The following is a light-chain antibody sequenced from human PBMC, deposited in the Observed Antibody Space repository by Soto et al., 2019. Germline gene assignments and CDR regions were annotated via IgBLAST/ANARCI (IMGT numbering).Light chain of an antibody. CDR1: QGIRND. Sequence: AIQMTQSPSSLSASVGDRDTITCRAIQGIRNDLGWYQQKPGKAPKLLIYAASSLQSGVPSRFSGSGSGTDFTLTISSLQPEDFATYYCLQDYNYPWTFGQGTKVDIK. CDR2: AAS. J-gene: IGKJ1*01. CDR3: LQDYNYPWT. V-gene: IGKV1-6*01.